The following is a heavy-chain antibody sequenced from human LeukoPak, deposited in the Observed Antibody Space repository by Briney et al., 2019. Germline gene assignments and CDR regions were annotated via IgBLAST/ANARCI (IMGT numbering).Heavy chain of an antibody. CDR2: ISYDGGNR. CDR3: ARDPPFSSGWSQNFFDY. V-gene: IGHV3-30*04. Sequence: GGSLRLSCAPSGFTFDIYAMHWVRQAPGKGLEWVAVISYDGGNRNYGDSVKGRFTISGDNSKNTLYLEMNSLRPEDTAVYYCARDPPFSSGWSQNFFDYWGQGTLVTVSS. J-gene: IGHJ4*02. CDR1: GFTFDIYA. D-gene: IGHD6-19*01.